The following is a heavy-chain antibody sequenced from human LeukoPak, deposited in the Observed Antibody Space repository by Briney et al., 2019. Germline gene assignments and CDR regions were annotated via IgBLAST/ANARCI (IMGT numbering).Heavy chain of an antibody. CDR3: ARGATTAFHFDY. CDR1: GYSISSGYY. V-gene: IGHV4-38-2*01. CDR2: IYRSGST. Sequence: SETLSLTCAVSGYSISSGYYWGWIRQPPGQGLEWIGTIYRSGSTYYNNPSLKSRVTISVDTTKNQFSLKLSSVTAADTAVYYCARGATTAFHFDYWGQGTLVTVSS. D-gene: IGHD1-26*01. J-gene: IGHJ4*02.